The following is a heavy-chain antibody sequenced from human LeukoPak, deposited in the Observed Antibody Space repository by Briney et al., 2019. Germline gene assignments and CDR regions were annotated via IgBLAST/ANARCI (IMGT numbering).Heavy chain of an antibody. Sequence: PGRSLRLSCAASEFTFSTYAMHWVRQAPGKGLEWVAFIPYDGSITYSADSVKGRFSISRDNSKNTLYLQMNSLRAEDTAVYYCGGGGGYYGSGSLNYWGQGTLVTVSP. J-gene: IGHJ4*02. CDR3: GGGGGYYGSGSLNY. V-gene: IGHV3-30*04. D-gene: IGHD3-10*01. CDR1: EFTFSTYA. CDR2: IPYDGSIT.